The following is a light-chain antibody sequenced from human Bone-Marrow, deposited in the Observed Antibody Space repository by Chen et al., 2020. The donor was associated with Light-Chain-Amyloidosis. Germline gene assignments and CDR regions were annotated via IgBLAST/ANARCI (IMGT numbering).Light chain of an antibody. CDR1: QDISNY. Sequence: DIQLTQSPSFLSASVGDRVTMTCRASQDISNYLAWYQQKPGTAPKLLIYAASTLQGGVPSRFSGSGSGTEFTLTISSLQPEDFATYYCQRLINIPPWTFGQGTKVDFK. V-gene: IGKV1-9*01. CDR3: QRLINIPPWT. J-gene: IGKJ1*01. CDR2: AAS.